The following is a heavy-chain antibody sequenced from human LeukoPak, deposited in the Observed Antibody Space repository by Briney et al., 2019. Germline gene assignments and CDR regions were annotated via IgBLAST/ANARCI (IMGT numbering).Heavy chain of an antibody. Sequence: SETLSLTCAVSGGSISSGGYSWSWIRQPPGKGLEWIGYIYHSGSTYYNPSLKSRVTISVGRSKNQFSLKLSSVTAADTAVYYCARSTPFLRFDYWGQGTLVTVSS. CDR3: ARSTPFLRFDY. J-gene: IGHJ4*02. V-gene: IGHV4-30-2*01. CDR2: IYHSGST. CDR1: GGSISSGGYS. D-gene: IGHD2/OR15-2a*01.